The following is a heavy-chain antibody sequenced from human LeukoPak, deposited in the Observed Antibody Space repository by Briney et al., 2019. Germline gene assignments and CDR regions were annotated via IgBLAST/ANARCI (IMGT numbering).Heavy chain of an antibody. J-gene: IGHJ6*03. V-gene: IGHV1-8*01. CDR2: MNPNSGNT. D-gene: IGHD3-3*01. CDR1: GYTFTSYD. CDR3: ARGLSKPRVYDVWSGYYRYYYYMDV. Sequence: ASVKVSCKASGYTFTSYDINWVRQATGQGLEWMGWMNPNSGNTGYAQKFQGRVTMTRNTSISTAYMELSSLRSEDTAVYYCARGLSKPRVYDVWSGYYRYYYYMDVWGKGTTVTVSS.